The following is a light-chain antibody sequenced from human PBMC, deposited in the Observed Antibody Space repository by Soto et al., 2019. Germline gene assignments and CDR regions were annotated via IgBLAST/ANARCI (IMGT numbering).Light chain of an antibody. Sequence: IAMTQSPVTLSVSPGERATLSCRASQSVSTRLAWYQQKPGQAPRLLIYGASTRVTGTPDRFSGSGSGTEFTLTISSLQSEDFAVYYCQQYNNWPRGTFGQGTKVDIK. V-gene: IGKV3-15*01. J-gene: IGKJ1*01. CDR1: QSVSTR. CDR2: GAS. CDR3: QQYNNWPRGT.